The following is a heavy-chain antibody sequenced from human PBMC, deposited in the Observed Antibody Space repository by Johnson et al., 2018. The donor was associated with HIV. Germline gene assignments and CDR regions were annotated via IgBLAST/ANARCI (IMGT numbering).Heavy chain of an antibody. CDR1: GFSFDDYA. CDR3: ARGSWSSGSYGIWYAFDI. Sequence: QVQLVESGGGLVQPGRSLRLSCAASGFSFDDYAMHWVRQAPGKGLEWVTFIRYDGSNKYYADSVKGRFTISRDNSKNTLYLQMNSLRAEDTAVYYCARGSWSSGSYGIWYAFDIWGQGTKVTVSS. CDR2: IRYDGSNK. J-gene: IGHJ3*02. D-gene: IGHD1-26*01. V-gene: IGHV3-30*02.